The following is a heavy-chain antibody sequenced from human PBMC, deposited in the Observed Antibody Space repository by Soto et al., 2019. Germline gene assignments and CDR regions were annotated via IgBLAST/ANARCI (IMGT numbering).Heavy chain of an antibody. CDR1: GGSISSGGYS. D-gene: IGHD3-10*01. J-gene: IGHJ4*02. V-gene: IGHV4-30-2*01. CDR3: ARGPPFGY. Sequence: QLQLQESGSGLVKPSQTLSLTCAVSGGSISSGGYSWSWIRQPPGKGLEWIGYSYHSGSTYYNPSRQSRVTTSVDRSNTQFSLKLSSVTAADTAVYYCARGPPFGYCGQGNLVTVSS. CDR2: SYHSGST.